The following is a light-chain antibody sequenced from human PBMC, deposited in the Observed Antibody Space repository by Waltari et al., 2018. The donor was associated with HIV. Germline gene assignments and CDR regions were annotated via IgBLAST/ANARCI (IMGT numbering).Light chain of an antibody. CDR2: DVN. V-gene: IGLV2-11*01. Sequence: QSALTQPRSVSESPGQSVTIPCPGTSSDIGTFYYISWYQHHPPRAPKLVIYDVNKRPLGVPDRFSGSKSGNTASLTISGLQAEDEADYYCCSYAGTHTWVFGGGTKLTVL. CDR1: SSDIGTFYY. J-gene: IGLJ2*01. CDR3: CSYAGTHTWV.